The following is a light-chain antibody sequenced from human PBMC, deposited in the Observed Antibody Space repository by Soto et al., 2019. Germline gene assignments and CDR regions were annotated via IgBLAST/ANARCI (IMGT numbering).Light chain of an antibody. J-gene: IGLJ2*01. V-gene: IGLV2-11*01. CDR2: DVT. CDR3: CSYAGNYTVI. CDR1: SSDVGGYNY. Sequence: QSALTQPRSVSGSPGQSVTISCTGTSSDVGGYNYVSWYQHHPGKAPKFMIYDVTKRPSGVPDRFSGSKAGNTASLTISGLQGDDEADYYCCSYAGNYTVIFGGGTKVTVL.